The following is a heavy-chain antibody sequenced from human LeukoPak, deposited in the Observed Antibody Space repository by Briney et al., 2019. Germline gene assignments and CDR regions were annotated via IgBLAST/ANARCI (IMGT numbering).Heavy chain of an antibody. CDR2: INPNSGGT. Sequence: ASVKVSCKASGYTFTGYYMRWVRQAPGQGLEWMGWINPNSGGTNYAQKFQGRVTMTRDTSISTAYMELSRLRSDDTAVYYCARGIVVVPAAMGYWGQGTLVTVSS. V-gene: IGHV1-2*02. D-gene: IGHD2-2*01. CDR1: GYTFTGYY. J-gene: IGHJ4*02. CDR3: ARGIVVVPAAMGY.